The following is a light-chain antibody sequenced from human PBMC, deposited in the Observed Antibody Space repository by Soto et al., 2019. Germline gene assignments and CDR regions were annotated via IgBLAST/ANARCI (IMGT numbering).Light chain of an antibody. J-gene: IGLJ1*01. CDR2: DDS. CDR1: TIASNS. Sequence: SYELTQPPSVSVAPGQTARITCGGNTIASNSVHWYQQRPGQAPVLVLYDDSNRPSGIPEGFSGSNSGSTATLTISSVEAGDEADYFCQVWDISSDQYLFGTGTKLTVL. CDR3: QVWDISSDQYL. V-gene: IGLV3-21*02.